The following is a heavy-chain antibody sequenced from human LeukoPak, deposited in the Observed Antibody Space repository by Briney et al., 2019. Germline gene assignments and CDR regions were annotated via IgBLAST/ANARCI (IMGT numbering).Heavy chain of an antibody. Sequence: SETLSLTCTVSGGSISSYYWSWIRQPAGKGLEWIGRIYTSGSTNYNPSFKSRVTISVDKSKNQFSLKLSSVTAADTAVYYCARDWIAVAGTHAFDIWGQGTMVTVSS. CDR1: GGSISSYY. CDR3: ARDWIAVAGTHAFDI. J-gene: IGHJ3*02. D-gene: IGHD6-19*01. V-gene: IGHV4-4*07. CDR2: IYTSGST.